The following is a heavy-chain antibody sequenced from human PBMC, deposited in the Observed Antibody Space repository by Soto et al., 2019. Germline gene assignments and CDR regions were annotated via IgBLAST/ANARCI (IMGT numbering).Heavy chain of an antibody. CDR3: SRHRVQLRWGKHSFNGMDE. J-gene: IGHJ6*01. CDR1: GGTFSDYA. Sequence: QVQLVQSGSEMRKPGSSLSVSCKAYGGTFSDYAFSWVRQAPGQGIEWMGGIVPRFGSPNYAQKFGGRVTTAEHKPSSTVYSALSSPRFYNTAFDFCSRHRVQLRWGKHSFNGMDELGQETTFIVSS. CDR2: IVPRFGSP. D-gene: IGHD3-3*01. V-gene: IGHV1-69*06.